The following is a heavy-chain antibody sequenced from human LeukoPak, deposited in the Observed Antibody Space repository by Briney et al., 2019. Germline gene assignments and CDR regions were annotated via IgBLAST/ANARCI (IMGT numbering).Heavy chain of an antibody. CDR2: IYYSEST. V-gene: IGHV4-39*01. Sequence: PSDTLSLTCTVSGGSISSSSYYWGWIRQPPGKGLEWIGRIYYSESTYYNPSLKSRVTITVDTSKNQISLKLSSVTAADTAVYYCARQSVWPNYFDYWGQGTLVTVSS. CDR1: GGSISSSSYY. CDR3: ARQSVWPNYFDY. D-gene: IGHD2-21*01. J-gene: IGHJ4*02.